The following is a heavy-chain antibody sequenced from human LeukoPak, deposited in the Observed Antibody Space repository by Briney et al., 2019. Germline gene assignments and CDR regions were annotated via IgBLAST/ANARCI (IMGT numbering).Heavy chain of an antibody. Sequence: GGSLRLSCAASGFTFSSYGMHWVRQAPGKGLEWVAFIRYDGSNKYYADSVKGRFTISRGNSKNTLYLQMNSLRAEDTAVYYCAVPGGTIFGVVQGPFDYWGQGTLVTVSS. D-gene: IGHD3-3*01. CDR1: GFTFSSYG. CDR2: IRYDGSNK. J-gene: IGHJ4*02. CDR3: AVPGGTIFGVVQGPFDY. V-gene: IGHV3-30*02.